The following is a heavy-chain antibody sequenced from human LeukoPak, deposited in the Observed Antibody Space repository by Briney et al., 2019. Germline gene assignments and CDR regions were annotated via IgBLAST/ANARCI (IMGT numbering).Heavy chain of an antibody. CDR1: GFTFSSYA. J-gene: IGHJ3*02. V-gene: IGHV3-30-3*01. D-gene: IGHD3-22*01. CDR3: ASHGITMIVVAPDDAFDI. Sequence: GGSLRLTCAASGFTFSSYAMHWVRQAPGKGLEWVAVISYDGSNKYYADSVKGRFTISRDNSKNTLYLQMNSLRAEDTAVYYCASHGITMIVVAPDDAFDIWGQGTMVTVSS. CDR2: ISYDGSNK.